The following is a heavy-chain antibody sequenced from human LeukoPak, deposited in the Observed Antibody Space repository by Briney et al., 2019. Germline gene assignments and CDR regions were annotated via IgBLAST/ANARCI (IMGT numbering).Heavy chain of an antibody. V-gene: IGHV3-33*01. J-gene: IGHJ6*01. Sequence: PGRSLRLSCAASGFTFYTYGMHWGRQGPGKGLEWVAIIWYDGSDKYYADSVRGRFAISRDNSKNTLYLQMNSLRAEDTAVYYCGRVGCTGGNCRPYAYYATDVWGQGTTVTVSS. CDR3: GRVGCTGGNCRPYAYYATDV. CDR2: IWYDGSDK. D-gene: IGHD2-15*01. CDR1: GFTFYTYG.